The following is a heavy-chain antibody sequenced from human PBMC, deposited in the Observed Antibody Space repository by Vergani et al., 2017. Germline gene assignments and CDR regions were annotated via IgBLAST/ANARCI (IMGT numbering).Heavy chain of an antibody. J-gene: IGHJ3*02. CDR1: GGSISSSSYY. D-gene: IGHD3-9*01. Sequence: QVQLQESGPGLVKPSETLSLTCTVSGGSISSSSYYWGWIRQPPGKGLEWIGSIYYSGSTYYNPSLKSRVTISVDTSKNQFSLKLSSVTAADTAVYYCARVSRKRLRYFDWFPHRHAFDIWGQGTMVTVSS. CDR2: IYYSGST. V-gene: IGHV4-39*01. CDR3: ARVSRKRLRYFDWFPHRHAFDI.